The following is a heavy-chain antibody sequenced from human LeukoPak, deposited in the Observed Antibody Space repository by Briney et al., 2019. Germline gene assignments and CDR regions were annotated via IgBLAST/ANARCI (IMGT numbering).Heavy chain of an antibody. CDR1: GYSISSGYY. J-gene: IGHJ6*03. D-gene: IGHD3-10*01. V-gene: IGHV4-38-2*02. CDR2: IYHSGST. CDR3: ARAPFTMVRGVITRHYYYYMDV. Sequence: SETLSLTCTVSGYSISSGYYWGWIRQPPGKGLEWIGSIYHSGSTYYNPSLKSRVTISVDTSKNQFSLKLSSVTAADTAVYYCARAPFTMVRGVITRHYYYYMDVWGKGTRSPSP.